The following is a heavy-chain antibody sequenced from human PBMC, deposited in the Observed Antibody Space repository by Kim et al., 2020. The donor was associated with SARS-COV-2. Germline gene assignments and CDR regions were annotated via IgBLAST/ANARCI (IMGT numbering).Heavy chain of an antibody. D-gene: IGHD4-17*01. CDR1: GFTFSSYE. CDR2: ISSSGSTI. Sequence: GGSLRLSCAASGFTFSSYEMNWVRQAPGKGLEWVSYISSSGSTIYYADSVKGRFTISRDNAKNSLYLQMNSLRAEDTAVYYCARDLRLRFRSYGGNPFDYWGQGTLVTVSS. V-gene: IGHV3-48*03. J-gene: IGHJ4*02. CDR3: ARDLRLRFRSYGGNPFDY.